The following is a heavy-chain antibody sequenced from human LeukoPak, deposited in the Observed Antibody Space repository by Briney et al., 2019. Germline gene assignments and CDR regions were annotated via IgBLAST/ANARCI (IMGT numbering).Heavy chain of an antibody. V-gene: IGHV3-23*01. Sequence: GGSLRLSCAASGFTFSSYAMSWVRQAPGKGLEWVSTLSGSGGNTYYADSVEGRVTISRDNSKNTLYLQMNSLRAEDTAVYHCAKGSYYYDSADYFDYWGQGTLVTVSS. CDR3: AKGSYYYDSADYFDY. D-gene: IGHD3-22*01. CDR1: GFTFSSYA. CDR2: LSGSGGNT. J-gene: IGHJ4*02.